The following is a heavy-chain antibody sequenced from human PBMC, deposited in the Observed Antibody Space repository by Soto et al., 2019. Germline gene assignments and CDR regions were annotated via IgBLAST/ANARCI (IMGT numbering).Heavy chain of an antibody. V-gene: IGHV3-23*01. J-gene: IGHJ6*03. CDR1: GFTFSSYA. CDR2: ISGSGGST. Sequence: GGSLRLSCAASGFTFSSYAMSWVRQAPGKGLEWVSAISGSGGSTYYADSVKGRFTISRDNSKNTLYLQMNSLRAEDTAVYYCAKDWGNGPGYYYYMDVWGKGTTVTVSS. D-gene: IGHD3-16*01. CDR3: AKDWGNGPGYYYYMDV.